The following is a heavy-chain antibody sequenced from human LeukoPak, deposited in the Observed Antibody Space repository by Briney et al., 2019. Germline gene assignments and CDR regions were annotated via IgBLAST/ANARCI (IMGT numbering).Heavy chain of an antibody. J-gene: IGHJ3*02. CDR3: AGAESIAVAGTKYSAFDI. CDR1: GYTFTSYY. D-gene: IGHD6-19*01. CDR2: INPSGGGT. V-gene: IGHV1-46*01. Sequence: GASVKVSCKASGYTFTSYYMHWVRQAPGQGLEWMGIINPSGGGTSYAQKCQGRVTMTRDTSTCPVYMKLSSLRSEDTAVYYCAGAESIAVAGTKYSAFDIWGQGTMVTVSS.